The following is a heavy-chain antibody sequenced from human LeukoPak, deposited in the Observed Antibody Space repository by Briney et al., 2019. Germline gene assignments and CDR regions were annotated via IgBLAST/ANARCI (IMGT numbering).Heavy chain of an antibody. CDR2: ISAYNGNT. Sequence: GASVKVSCKASGYIFTSYGISWVRQAPGQGLEWMGWISAYNGNTNYAQKLQGRVTMTTDTSTSTAYMELRSLRSDDTAVYYCARDATRGRLGIAVAGPRYYYYGMDVWGQGTTVTVSS. V-gene: IGHV1-18*01. CDR3: ARDATRGRLGIAVAGPRYYYYGMDV. D-gene: IGHD6-19*01. J-gene: IGHJ6*02. CDR1: GYIFTSYG.